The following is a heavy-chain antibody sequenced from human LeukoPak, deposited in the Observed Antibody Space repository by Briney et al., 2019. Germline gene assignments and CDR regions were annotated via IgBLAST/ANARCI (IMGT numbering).Heavy chain of an antibody. Sequence: ASVKVSCKASGYTFTSYGISWVRQAPGQGLEWMGWISAYNGNTNYAQKFQGRVTITADESTSTAYMELSSLRSEDTAVYYCARDVEYYYDSSGYNSAFDIWGQGTMVTVSS. CDR1: GYTFTSYG. D-gene: IGHD3-22*01. J-gene: IGHJ3*02. CDR2: ISAYNGNT. CDR3: ARDVEYYYDSSGYNSAFDI. V-gene: IGHV1-18*01.